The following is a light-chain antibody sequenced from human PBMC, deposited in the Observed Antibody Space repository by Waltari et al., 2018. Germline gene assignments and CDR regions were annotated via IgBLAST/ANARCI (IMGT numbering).Light chain of an antibody. CDR2: GAS. Sequence: EVVLTQSPDTLSFSPGDRATLFCRASQSMSRYLVWYQQRPGQAPRLLIYGASIRAAGIPARFSGSGSGTDFTLSISRLEPEDVAVYYCQTHERVPATFGPGTRVEIK. CDR1: QSMSRY. V-gene: IGKV3-20*01. J-gene: IGKJ1*01. CDR3: QTHERVPAT.